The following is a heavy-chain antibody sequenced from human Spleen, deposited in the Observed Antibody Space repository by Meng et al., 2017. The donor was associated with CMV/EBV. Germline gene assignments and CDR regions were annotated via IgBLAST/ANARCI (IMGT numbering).Heavy chain of an antibody. CDR3: ASSEPSDH. D-gene: IGHD1-14*01. V-gene: IGHV3-66*02. CDR1: RFTLSRTY. CDR2: IFGGGNT. Sequence: SLSLSCAASRFTLSRTYMTGVRQAPGKGLEWVSVIFGGGNTFYAESVKGRFTISRDNSKNTVFLQMNSLRYDDTAVYYCASSEPSDHWGQGTLVTVSS. J-gene: IGHJ4*02.